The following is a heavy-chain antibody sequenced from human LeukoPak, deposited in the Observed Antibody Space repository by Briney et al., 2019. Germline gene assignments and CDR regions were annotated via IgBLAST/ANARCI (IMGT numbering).Heavy chain of an antibody. V-gene: IGHV4-34*01. CDR3: ARGGGSGSYHYFDY. D-gene: IGHD3-10*01. J-gene: IGHJ4*02. CDR1: GGSFSGYY. CDR2: INHSGST. Sequence: SETLSLTCAVYGGSFSGYYWSWIRQPPGKGLEWIGEINHSGSTNYNPSLKSRVTISVDTSKNQLSLKLSSVTAADTAVYYCARGGGSGSYHYFDYWGQGTLVTVSS.